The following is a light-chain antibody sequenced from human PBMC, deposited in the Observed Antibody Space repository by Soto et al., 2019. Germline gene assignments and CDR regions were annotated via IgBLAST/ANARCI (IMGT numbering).Light chain of an antibody. J-gene: IGLJ3*02. CDR2: EGT. CDR1: SSDVGGYSR. CDR3: CSYADNKGV. Sequence: QSALTQPASVSGFPGQSITIGCTGISSDVGGYSRVSWYQHQPGKRPKLMIFEGTKRHAGVSDRFSGSNSGNTASLSISGLQTEDEADYYSCSYADNKGVFGGGTKVTVL. V-gene: IGLV2-23*01.